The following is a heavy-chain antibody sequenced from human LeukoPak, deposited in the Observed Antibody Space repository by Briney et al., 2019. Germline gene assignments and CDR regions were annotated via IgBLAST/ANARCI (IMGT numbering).Heavy chain of an antibody. CDR3: ATRPDIRTTGPGWFDP. CDR1: GASFSGYY. J-gene: IGHJ5*02. Sequence: SETLSLTCAVYGASFSGYYWSWVRQPPRKGPEWIGEINHSGSTNYNPSLKSRVFISVDTSKSQFSLKLTSVTAADTAVYFCATRPDIRTTGPGWFDPWGQGTPVTVSS. CDR2: INHSGST. D-gene: IGHD1-1*01. V-gene: IGHV4-34*01.